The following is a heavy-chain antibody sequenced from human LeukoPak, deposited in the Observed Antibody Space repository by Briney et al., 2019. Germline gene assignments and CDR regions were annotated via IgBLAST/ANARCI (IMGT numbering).Heavy chain of an antibody. CDR2: IRYDGSNK. J-gene: IGHJ4*02. CDR3: AKDPTLNWNHFDY. Sequence: GGSLRLSCAASGFTFSSYGMHWVRQAPGKGLEWVAFIRYDGSNKYYADSVKGRFTISRDNSKNTLYLQMNSLRAEDTAVYYCAKDPTLNWNHFDYWGQGTLVTVSS. CDR1: GFTFSSYG. V-gene: IGHV3-30*02. D-gene: IGHD1-1*01.